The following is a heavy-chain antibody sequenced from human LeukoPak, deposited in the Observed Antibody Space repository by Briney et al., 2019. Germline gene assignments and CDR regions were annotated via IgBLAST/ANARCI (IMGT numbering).Heavy chain of an antibody. CDR2: MNPNSGTT. V-gene: IGHV1-8*01. J-gene: IGHJ5*02. CDR1: GYTFTSYD. CDR3: ERRRAYLYTWFDP. D-gene: IGHD2/OR15-2a*01. Sequence: GAAVKVSCKASGYTFTSYDSNWVRQATGQGLEWMGWMNPNSGTTGYAQEFQGRVTMTTNSSISTAYLELSSLRSEDKAVYYCERRRAYLYTWFDPWGQGTLVTVSS.